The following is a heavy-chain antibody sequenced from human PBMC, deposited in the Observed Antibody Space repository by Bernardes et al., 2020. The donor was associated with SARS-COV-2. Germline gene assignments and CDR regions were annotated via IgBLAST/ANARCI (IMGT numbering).Heavy chain of an antibody. CDR3: TRGRGGEYFGDLLV. CDR1: GFTFSSYD. CDR2: IGTADDT. V-gene: IGHV3-13*01. D-gene: IGHD3-10*01. Sequence: AGSLRLSCETSGFTFSSYDMHWVRQTPGKGLEWVSTIGTADDTYYPDSVNGRFTISRENARSSLYLQMTSLRAGDTAIYYCTRGRGGEYFGDLLVWGKGTLVTVSS. J-gene: IGHJ4*02.